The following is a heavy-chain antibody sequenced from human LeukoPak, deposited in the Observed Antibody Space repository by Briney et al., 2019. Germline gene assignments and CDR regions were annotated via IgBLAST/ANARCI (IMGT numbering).Heavy chain of an antibody. CDR1: GGSISSSSYY. V-gene: IGHV4-39*01. J-gene: IGHJ4*02. D-gene: IGHD6-19*01. CDR3: ARGGRAVAGLDY. CDR2: IYYSGST. Sequence: KTSETLSLTCTVSGGSISSSSYYWGWIRQPPGKGLEWIGSIYYSGSTYYNPSLKSRVTISVDTSKSQFSLKLSSVTAADTAVYYCARGGRAVAGLDYWGQGTLVTVSS.